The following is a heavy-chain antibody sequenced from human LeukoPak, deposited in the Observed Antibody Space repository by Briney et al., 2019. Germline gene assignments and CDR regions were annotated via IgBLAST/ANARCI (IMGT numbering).Heavy chain of an antibody. D-gene: IGHD3-22*01. Sequence: GRSLRLSCAASGFTFSSYGMHWVRQAPGKGLEWVAVISYDGSNKYYADSVKGRFTISRGNSKNTLYLQMNSLRAEDTAVYYCAKEDYDSSGYYYYRFDYWGQGTLVTVSS. CDR1: GFTFSSYG. J-gene: IGHJ4*02. V-gene: IGHV3-30*18. CDR2: ISYDGSNK. CDR3: AKEDYDSSGYYYYRFDY.